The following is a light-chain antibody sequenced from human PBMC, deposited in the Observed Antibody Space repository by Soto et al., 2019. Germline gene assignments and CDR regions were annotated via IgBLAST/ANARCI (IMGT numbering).Light chain of an antibody. V-gene: IGLV2-14*03. CDR2: DVT. Sequence: QSALTQPASVSGSPGQSITISCTGTSSDVGGYNYVSWYQHHPGKAPQLVIYDVTHRPSGVSDRFSGSRSGNTASLTISGLQAEDEADYYCTSFTSGSTPYVLGTGTKVTVL. J-gene: IGLJ1*01. CDR1: SSDVGGYNY. CDR3: TSFTSGSTPYV.